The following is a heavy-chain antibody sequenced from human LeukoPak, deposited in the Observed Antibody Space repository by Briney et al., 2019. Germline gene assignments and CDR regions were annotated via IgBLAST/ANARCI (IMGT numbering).Heavy chain of an antibody. V-gene: IGHV3-23*01. Sequence: GGSLRLSCAASGFAFSTYAMSWVRQAPGKGLEWVSTISGSGASTYYADSVKGRFTISRDNSKNTLYLQMSSLRAEDTAVYYCARTFTSSRAHYYYYYYMGVWGKGTTVTISS. CDR1: GFAFSTYA. D-gene: IGHD2-2*01. J-gene: IGHJ6*03. CDR3: ARTFTSSRAHYYYYYYMGV. CDR2: ISGSGAST.